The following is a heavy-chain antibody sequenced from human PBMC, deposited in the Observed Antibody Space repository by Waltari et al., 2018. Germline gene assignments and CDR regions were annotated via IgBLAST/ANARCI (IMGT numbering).Heavy chain of an antibody. CDR1: GFTFSSYR. V-gene: IGHV3-48*04. D-gene: IGHD3-22*01. Sequence: EVQLVESGGGLVQPGGSLRLSCAASGFTFSSYRMNWVRQAQGKGLEWVSYISSSSSTIYYADSVKGRFTISRDNAKNSLYLQMNSLRAEDTAVYYCARDPTPYYYDSSDESWVVGYWGQGTLVTVSS. CDR3: ARDPTPYYYDSSDESWVVGY. CDR2: ISSSSSTI. J-gene: IGHJ4*02.